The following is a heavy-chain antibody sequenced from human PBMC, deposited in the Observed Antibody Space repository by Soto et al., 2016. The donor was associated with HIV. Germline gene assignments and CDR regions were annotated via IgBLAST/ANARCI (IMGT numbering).Heavy chain of an antibody. V-gene: IGHV3-21*01. CDR3: ARGKAGNYWAT. CDR2: ISSSSNQK. D-gene: IGHD5-12*01. Sequence: EVQLVESGGGPVKPGGSLRLSCAASGFSFGGYTVTWARQTPGKGLEWLADISSSSNQKNYVESVKGRFTISRDNTKNSLYLQMNSLRAEDTAVYYCARGKAGNYWATWGQGTLVIVSA. J-gene: IGHJ4*02. CDR1: GFSFGGYT.